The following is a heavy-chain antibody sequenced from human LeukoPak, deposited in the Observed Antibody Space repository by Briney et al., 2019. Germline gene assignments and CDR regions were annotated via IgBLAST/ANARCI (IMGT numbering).Heavy chain of an antibody. D-gene: IGHD3/OR15-3a*01. Sequence: GASVKVSCKASAYVFTGFYIHWVRQAPGQGLEWMGWINPNIGDTNYAQKFQGRVTMTRDTSISTAYMELSSLRSDDTAVYYCARDRTGTSLHFDFWGQGTLVIVSS. J-gene: IGHJ4*02. CDR3: ARDRTGTSLHFDF. CDR1: AYVFTGFY. CDR2: INPNIGDT. V-gene: IGHV1-2*02.